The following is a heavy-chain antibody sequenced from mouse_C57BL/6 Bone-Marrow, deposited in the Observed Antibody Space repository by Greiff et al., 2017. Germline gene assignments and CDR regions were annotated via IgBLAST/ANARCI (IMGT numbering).Heavy chain of an antibody. CDR2: IYPRSGNT. D-gene: IGHD1-1*01. CDR3: ASEGDDYGSSYGDY. CDR1: GYTFTSYG. V-gene: IGHV1-81*01. J-gene: IGHJ2*01. Sequence: VMLVESGAELARPGASVKLSCKASGYTFTSYGISWVKQRPGQGLEWIGEIYPRSGNTYYNEKFKGKATLTADKSSSTAYMELRSRTSEDSAVYFCASEGDDYGSSYGDYWDRGTALTVSS.